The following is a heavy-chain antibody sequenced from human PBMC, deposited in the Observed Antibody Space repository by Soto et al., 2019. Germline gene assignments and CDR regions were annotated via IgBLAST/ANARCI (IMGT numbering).Heavy chain of an antibody. CDR3: VSDRGYGHASVPYS. CDR2: ISYDGGLQ. Sequence: QAHLVESGGGVVQPGRSLRLSCAASEFTFTSYGMHWVRQAPGTRLEWVAVISYDGGLQHYADSVKGRFTISRDNSKNMVVLQMNSLRAEDTDVYYCVSDRGYGHASVPYSWGQGTLVSVSS. V-gene: IGHV3-30*03. D-gene: IGHD3-16*01. J-gene: IGHJ4*02. CDR1: EFTFTSYG.